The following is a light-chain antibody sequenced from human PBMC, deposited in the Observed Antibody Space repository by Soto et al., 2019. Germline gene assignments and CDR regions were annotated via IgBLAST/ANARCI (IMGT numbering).Light chain of an antibody. CDR2: GAT. J-gene: IGKJ4*01. CDR1: QSVNSN. CDR3: QQYIRWPLT. V-gene: IGKV3-15*01. Sequence: EIVMTQSPVTLSVSPGERATLSCRASQSVNSNLAWYQQKPGQAPRLLVYGATTRATGIPARFSGSGSGTEFTLTISSLQSEDFAVYFCQQYIRWPLTFGGGTKVEI.